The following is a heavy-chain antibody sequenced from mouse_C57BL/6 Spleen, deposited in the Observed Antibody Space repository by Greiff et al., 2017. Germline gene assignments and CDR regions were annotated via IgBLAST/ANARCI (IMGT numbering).Heavy chain of an antibody. D-gene: IGHD1-1*01. Sequence: DVHLVESGGGLVKPGGSLKLSCAASGFTFSDYGMHWVRQAPEKGLEWVAYISSGSSTIYYADTVKGRFTISRDNAKNTLFLQMTSLRSEDTAMYYCARRPLRENYAMDYGGQGTSVTVSS. CDR2: ISSGSSTI. V-gene: IGHV5-17*01. CDR3: ARRPLRENYAMDY. CDR1: GFTFSDYG. J-gene: IGHJ4*01.